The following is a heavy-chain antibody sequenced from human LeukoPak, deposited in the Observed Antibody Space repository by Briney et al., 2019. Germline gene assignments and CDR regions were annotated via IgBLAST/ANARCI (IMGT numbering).Heavy chain of an antibody. Sequence: GGSLRLSCAASGFTVSSNYMSWVRQAPGKGLEWVSVIYSGGSTYYADSAKGRFTISRDNSKNTLYLQMNSLRAEDTAVYYCARAEKATIFDYWGQGTLVTVSS. J-gene: IGHJ4*02. CDR3: ARAEKATIFDY. D-gene: IGHD5-24*01. CDR2: IYSGGST. CDR1: GFTVSSNY. V-gene: IGHV3-53*01.